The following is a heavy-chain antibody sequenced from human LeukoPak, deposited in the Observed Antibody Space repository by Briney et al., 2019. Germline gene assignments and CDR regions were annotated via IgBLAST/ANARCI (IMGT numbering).Heavy chain of an antibody. Sequence: ASVKVCCKASGYTFTSYGISWVRQAPGQGLEWMGWISAYNGNTNYAQKLQGRVTMTTDTSTSTAYMELRSLRSDDTAVYYCARDSIVVVPAAMRVFNYMDVWGKGTTVTVSS. D-gene: IGHD2-2*01. J-gene: IGHJ6*03. CDR3: ARDSIVVVPAAMRVFNYMDV. CDR2: ISAYNGNT. CDR1: GYTFTSYG. V-gene: IGHV1-18*01.